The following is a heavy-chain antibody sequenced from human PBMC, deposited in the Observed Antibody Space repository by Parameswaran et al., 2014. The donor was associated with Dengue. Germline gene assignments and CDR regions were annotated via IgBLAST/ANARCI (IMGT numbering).Heavy chain of an antibody. CDR2: IYSGGST. Sequence: VRQMPGKGLEWVSVIYSGGSTYYADSVKGRFTISRDNSKNTLYLQMNSLRAEDTAVYYCAKMTTGVGYWGQGTLVTVSS. CDR3: AKMTTGVGY. V-gene: IGHV3-53*01. J-gene: IGHJ4*02. D-gene: IGHD4-17*01.